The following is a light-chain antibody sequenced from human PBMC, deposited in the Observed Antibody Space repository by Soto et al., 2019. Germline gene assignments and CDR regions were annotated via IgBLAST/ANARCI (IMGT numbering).Light chain of an antibody. J-gene: IGKJ1*01. CDR1: QSVSSY. CDR2: DAS. CDR3: QQRSNFT. Sequence: EIVLTQSPATPSLSPGERATLSCRASQSVSSYLAWYQQKPGQAPRLLIYDASNRATGIPARFSGSGSGTDFTLTISSLEPEDFAVYYCQQRSNFTFGQGTKVDIK. V-gene: IGKV3-11*01.